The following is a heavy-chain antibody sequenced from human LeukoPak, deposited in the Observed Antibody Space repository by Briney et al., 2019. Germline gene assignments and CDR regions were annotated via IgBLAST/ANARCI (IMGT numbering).Heavy chain of an antibody. D-gene: IGHD3-10*01. Sequence: ASVKVSCKASGYTFNNHYMHWVRQAPGQGLEWMGIINPTTGGATYAQKFQGRVTMTRDMSTSTVYMELSKLRSEDTAVYYCARELWFGELLFDYWGQGTPVTVSS. J-gene: IGHJ4*02. CDR3: ARELWFGELLFDY. V-gene: IGHV1-46*02. CDR2: INPTTGGA. CDR1: GYTFNNHY.